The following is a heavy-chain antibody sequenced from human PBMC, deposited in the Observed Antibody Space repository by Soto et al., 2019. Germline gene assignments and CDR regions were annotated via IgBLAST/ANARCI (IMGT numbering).Heavy chain of an antibody. Sequence: HPGGSLRLSCAASGFTFSSYAMHWVRQAPGKGLEWVAVISYDGSNKYYADSVKGRFTISRDNSKNTLYLQMNSLRAEDTAVYYCARDLGYSSSPLKHYYYGMDVWGQGTTVTVSS. CDR2: ISYDGSNK. V-gene: IGHV3-30-3*01. D-gene: IGHD6-6*01. CDR3: ARDLGYSSSPLKHYYYGMDV. J-gene: IGHJ6*02. CDR1: GFTFSSYA.